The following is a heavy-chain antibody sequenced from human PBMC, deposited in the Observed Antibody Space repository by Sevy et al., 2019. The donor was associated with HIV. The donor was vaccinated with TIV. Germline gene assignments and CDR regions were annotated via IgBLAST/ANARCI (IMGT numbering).Heavy chain of an antibody. J-gene: IGHJ6*02. Sequence: GGSLRLSCAASGFTFSNYWMTWVRQAPGKGLEWVANIKRDGSEKYYVDSVKGRFTISRDNAKNSLYLQMNSLGAEDTALYYCARDCNSASCLWGLDVWDQGTTVTVSS. CDR3: ARDCNSASCLWGLDV. V-gene: IGHV3-7*03. CDR2: IKRDGSEK. D-gene: IGHD2-2*01. CDR1: GFTFSNYW.